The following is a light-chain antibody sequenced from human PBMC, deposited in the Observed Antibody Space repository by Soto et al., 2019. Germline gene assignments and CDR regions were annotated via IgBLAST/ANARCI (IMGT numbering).Light chain of an antibody. CDR1: SGYSNYK. CDR2: VGTGGIVG. CDR3: GADHGSGSNFVYV. V-gene: IGLV9-49*01. Sequence: VLAQPPSASASLGASVTLTCTLSSGYSNYKVDWYQQRLGKGPRFVMRVGTGGIVGPKGDGIPDRFSVLGSGLNRYLTIKNIQEEDESDYHCGADHGSGSNFVYVFGTGTKVTVL. J-gene: IGLJ1*01.